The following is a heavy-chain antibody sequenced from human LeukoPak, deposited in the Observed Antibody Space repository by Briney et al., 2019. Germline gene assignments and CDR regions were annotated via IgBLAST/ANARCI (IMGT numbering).Heavy chain of an antibody. D-gene: IGHD3-3*01. CDR1: GYTLTELS. J-gene: IGHJ6*03. CDR3: ATGSLSITIFGVVITRYMDV. Sequence: ASAKVSSKVSGYTLTELSMHFVRQGPGKGREWMGGFDPEDGETIYAQKFQGRVTMTEATSTDTAYMALSSLRSEDTAVYYCATGSLSITIFGVVITRYMDVWGKGTTVTVSS. V-gene: IGHV1-24*01. CDR2: FDPEDGET.